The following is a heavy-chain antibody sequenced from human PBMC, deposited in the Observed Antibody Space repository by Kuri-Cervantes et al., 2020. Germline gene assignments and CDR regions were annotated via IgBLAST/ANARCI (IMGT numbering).Heavy chain of an antibody. CDR2: ISYDGSNK. Sequence: GGSLRLSCAASGFTFSSYAMHWVRQAPGKGLEWVAVISYDGSNKYYADSVKGRFTISRDNSKNTLYLQMNSLRAEDTAVYYCARDSVVTYYDFWSGYPASDYYYYGMDVWGQGPRSPSP. V-gene: IGHV3-30*14. D-gene: IGHD3-3*01. J-gene: IGHJ6*02. CDR1: GFTFSSYA. CDR3: ARDSVVTYYDFWSGYPASDYYYYGMDV.